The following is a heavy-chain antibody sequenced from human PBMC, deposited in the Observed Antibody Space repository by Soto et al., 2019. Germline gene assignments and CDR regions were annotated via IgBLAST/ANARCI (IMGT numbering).Heavy chain of an antibody. D-gene: IGHD3-9*01. V-gene: IGHV3-23*01. CDR3: AKDVHYDIVTGIEYFHH. J-gene: IGHJ1*01. CDR1: GFTFSSYA. CDR2: ISGSGRIT. Sequence: PGGSLRLSCAASGFTFSSYAMSWVRRAPGKGLEWVSGISGSGRITKYADSVKGRFIISRDNFKNTLFLQMNSLRAEDTAVYYCAKDVHYDIVTGIEYFHHWDQGTLVNVSS.